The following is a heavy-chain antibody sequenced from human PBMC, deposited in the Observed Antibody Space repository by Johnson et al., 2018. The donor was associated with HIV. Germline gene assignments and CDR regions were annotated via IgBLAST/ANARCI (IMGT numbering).Heavy chain of an antibody. Sequence: VQLVESGGDLVQPGGSLRLSCVASGFSFSNYSMHWVRQAPGKGPVWVSRISPDESKTDYADSVKGRFTISRDNAKNTLHLQMNSLRGEDTAVYYCARGGRYSESVNDAHDIWGQGTMVTVSS. V-gene: IGHV3-74*01. CDR2: ISPDESKT. CDR3: ARGGRYSESVNDAHDI. D-gene: IGHD1-26*01. CDR1: GFSFSNYS. J-gene: IGHJ3*02.